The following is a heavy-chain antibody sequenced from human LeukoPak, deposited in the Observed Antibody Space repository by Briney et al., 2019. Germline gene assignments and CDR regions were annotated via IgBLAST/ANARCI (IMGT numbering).Heavy chain of an antibody. D-gene: IGHD3-16*01. CDR1: GFTFSSYA. CDR3: AKDSQGGNFDY. CDR2: ISGRGGPT. J-gene: IGHJ4*02. V-gene: IGHV3-23*01. Sequence: GGSLRLSCAASGFTFSSYAMSWVRQAPGRGLEWVSGISGRGGPTFYADSVKGRFTISRDNSKNTLYLQMHSLRAEDTALYYCAKDSQGGNFDYWGQGTLVTFSS.